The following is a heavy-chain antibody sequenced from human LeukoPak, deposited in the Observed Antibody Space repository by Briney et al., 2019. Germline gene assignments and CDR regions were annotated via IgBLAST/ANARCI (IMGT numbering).Heavy chain of an antibody. CDR2: IIPIFGTA. Sequence: ASVKVSCKASGGTFSSYAISWVRQAPGQGLEWMGGIIPIFGTANSAQKFQGRVTITTDQSTSTVYMELSRLTSDDTAMYYCAGAKLVVVVPAAIQSYDYYMDVWGKGTTVTVSS. D-gene: IGHD2-2*01. CDR3: AGAKLVVVVPAAIQSYDYYMDV. CDR1: GGTFSSYA. V-gene: IGHV1-69*05. J-gene: IGHJ6*03.